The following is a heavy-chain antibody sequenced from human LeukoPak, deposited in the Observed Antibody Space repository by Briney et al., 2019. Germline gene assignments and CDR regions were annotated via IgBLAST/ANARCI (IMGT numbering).Heavy chain of an antibody. CDR1: GGSISSDSYY. J-gene: IGHJ4*02. V-gene: IGHV4-31*03. CDR3: ARNYYFDY. CDR2: IYYSGST. Sequence: TSETLSLTCTVSGGSISSDSYYWSCIRQHPGQGLEWIGYIYYSGSTYYNPSLKSRVTISVDTSKNQFSLKLSSVTAADTAVYYCARNYYFDYWGQGTLVTVSS.